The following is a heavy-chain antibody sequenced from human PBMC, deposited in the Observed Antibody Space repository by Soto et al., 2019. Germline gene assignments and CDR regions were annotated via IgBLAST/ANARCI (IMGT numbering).Heavy chain of an antibody. Sequence: SETLSLTCTVSGGSISSGDYYWSWIRQPPGKGLEWIGYIYYSGSTYYNPSLKSRVTISVDTSKNQFSLKLSSVTAADTAVYYCARDVFSSGSGWTWWFDSWGQGTLVTVSS. CDR1: GGSISSGDYY. CDR2: IYYSGST. J-gene: IGHJ5*01. CDR3: ARDVFSSGSGWTWWFDS. D-gene: IGHD6-19*01. V-gene: IGHV4-30-4*01.